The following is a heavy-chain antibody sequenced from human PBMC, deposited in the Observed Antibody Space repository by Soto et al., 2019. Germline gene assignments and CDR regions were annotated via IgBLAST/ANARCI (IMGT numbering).Heavy chain of an antibody. CDR2: ISGSGGTI. CDR3: AREMPAFDL. CDR1: GFSFSGYG. J-gene: IGHJ4*02. Sequence: GGSLRLSCAASGFSFSGYGMNWVRQAPGKGLEWVSCISGSGGTIYYADSMKGRFTISRDNAKNSLYLQMNSLRAEDTAVYYCAREMPAFDLWGQGTLVTVSS. V-gene: IGHV3-48*01. D-gene: IGHD2-2*01.